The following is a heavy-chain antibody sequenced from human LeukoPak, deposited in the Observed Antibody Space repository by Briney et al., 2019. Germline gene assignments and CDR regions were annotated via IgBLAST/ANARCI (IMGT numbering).Heavy chain of an antibody. CDR2: ISAYNGNT. V-gene: IGHV1-18*01. CDR1: GGTFSSYA. D-gene: IGHD3-22*01. CDR3: ARSEYYYDSSGYSYYYYGMDV. Sequence: ASVKVSCKASGGTFSSYAISWVRQAPGQGLEWMGWISAYNGNTNYAQKLQGRVTMTTDTSTSTAYMELRSLRSDDTAVYYCARSEYYYDSSGYSYYYYGMDVWGQGTTVTVSS. J-gene: IGHJ6*02.